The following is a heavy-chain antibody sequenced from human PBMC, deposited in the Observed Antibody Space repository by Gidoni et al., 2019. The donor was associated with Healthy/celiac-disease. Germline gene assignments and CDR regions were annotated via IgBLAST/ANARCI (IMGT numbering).Heavy chain of an antibody. CDR2: ISYDGSNK. CDR3: ARDVAVVVVAATSGGMDV. CDR1: GFTFSSYA. V-gene: IGHV3-30-3*01. D-gene: IGHD2-15*01. J-gene: IGHJ6*02. Sequence: QVQLVESGGGVVQPGRSLRLSCAASGFTFSSYAMHWVRQAPGKGLEWVAVISYDGSNKYYADSVKGRFTISRDNSKNTLYLQMNSLRAEDTAVYYCARDVAVVVVAATSGGMDVWGQGTTVTVSS.